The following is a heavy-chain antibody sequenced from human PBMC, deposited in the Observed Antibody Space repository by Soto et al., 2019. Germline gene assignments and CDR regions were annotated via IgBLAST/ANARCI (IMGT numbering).Heavy chain of an antibody. CDR3: ARMFDNYVNGNWFDP. CDR2: IDYIGNT. V-gene: IGHV4-59*01. D-gene: IGHD3-10*02. CDR1: DGSIGSDY. Sequence: QVQLQESGPGLVKPSEILSLTCTVSDGSIGSDYWSWIRQPPGKGLEWLGNIDYIGNTNYNPSLKSRVTMSIDTSKNRFSLKLASVTTADTAVYYCARMFDNYVNGNWFDPWGQGTLVTVSS. J-gene: IGHJ5*02.